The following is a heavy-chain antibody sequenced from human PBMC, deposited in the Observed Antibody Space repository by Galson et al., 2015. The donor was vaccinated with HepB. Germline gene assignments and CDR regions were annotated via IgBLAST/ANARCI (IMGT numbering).Heavy chain of an antibody. CDR2: INHSGST. Sequence: SETLSLTCAVYGGSFSGYYWSWIRQPPGKGLEWIGEINHSGSTNYNPSLKSRVTISVDTSKNQFSLKLSSVTAADTAVYYCARESGSYYPYYYGMDVWGQGTTVTVSS. D-gene: IGHD3-10*01. CDR3: ARESGSYYPYYYGMDV. V-gene: IGHV4-34*01. CDR1: GGSFSGYY. J-gene: IGHJ6*02.